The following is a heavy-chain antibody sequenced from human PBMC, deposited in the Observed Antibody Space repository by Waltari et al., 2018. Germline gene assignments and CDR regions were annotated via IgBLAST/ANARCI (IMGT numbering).Heavy chain of an antibody. CDR2: INHSGST. J-gene: IGHJ6*02. CDR1: GGSFSGYY. Sequence: QVQLQQWGAGLLKPSETLSLTCAVYGGSFSGYYWSCIRQPPGTGLEWIGEINHSGSTNYNPSLKSRVTISVDTSKNQFSLKLSSVTAADTAVYYCARGIGYCSGGSCYHYYYGMDVWGQGTTVTVSS. CDR3: ARGIGYCSGGSCYHYYYGMDV. V-gene: IGHV4-34*01. D-gene: IGHD2-15*01.